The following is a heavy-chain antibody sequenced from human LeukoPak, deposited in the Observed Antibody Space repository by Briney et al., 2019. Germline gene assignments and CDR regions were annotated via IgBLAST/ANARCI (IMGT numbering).Heavy chain of an antibody. D-gene: IGHD5-12*01. CDR1: GGSFSGYY. CDR2: INHSGST. V-gene: IGHV4-34*01. CDR3: ARQHRVTTSSYYGMDV. Sequence: SETLSLTCAVYGGSFSGYYWSWIRRPPGKGLEWIGEINHSGSTSYNPSLKSRVTISVDTSKNQFSLKLSSVTAADTAVYYCARQHRVTTSSYYGMDVWGQGTTVTVSS. J-gene: IGHJ6*02.